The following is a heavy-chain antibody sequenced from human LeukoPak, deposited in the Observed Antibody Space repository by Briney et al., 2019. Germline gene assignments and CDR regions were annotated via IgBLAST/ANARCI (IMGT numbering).Heavy chain of an antibody. D-gene: IGHD3-16*02. V-gene: IGHV4-59*01. J-gene: IGHJ4*02. CDR3: ARGAHYDYVWGSYRYFDY. CDR2: IYYSGST. Sequence: SETLSLTCTVSGGSISSYYWSWIRQPPGKGLEWIRYIYYSGSTNYNPSLKSRVTISVDTSKNQFSLKLSSVTAADTAVYYCARGAHYDYVWGSYRYFDYWGQGTLVTVSS. CDR1: GGSISSYY.